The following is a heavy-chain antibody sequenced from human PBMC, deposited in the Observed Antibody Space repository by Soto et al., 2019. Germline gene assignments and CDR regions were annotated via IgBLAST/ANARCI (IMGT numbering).Heavy chain of an antibody. CDR3: AKSQFYYKDISARPLNALDV. CDR1: GLPVSDRY. CDR2: FHDGTI. D-gene: IGHD3-22*01. J-gene: IGHJ3*01. Sequence: GGSLRLSCAVSGLPVSDRYMSWVRQTPGRRLEWVSVFHDGTIYYADSVKGRFTVSRDNSKNTMYLQLNSLRAEDTAVYYCAKSQFYYKDISARPLNALDVWGQGTMVTVS. V-gene: IGHV3-66*01.